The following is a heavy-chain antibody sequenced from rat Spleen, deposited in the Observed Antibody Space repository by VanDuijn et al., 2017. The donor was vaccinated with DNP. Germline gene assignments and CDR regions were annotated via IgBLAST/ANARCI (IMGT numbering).Heavy chain of an antibody. J-gene: IGHJ2*01. CDR2: ISNEGRRI. V-gene: IGHV5-22*01. Sequence: EVQLVESGGDLVQPGRSMKLSCTASGFTFSDFPMAWVRQAPTWGLEWVATISNEGRRIYYGDSVKGRFTISRDNAKSTLYLQMNSLRSEDTATYYWARHVDFWGQGVMVTVSS. CDR3: ARHVDF. CDR1: GFTFSDFP.